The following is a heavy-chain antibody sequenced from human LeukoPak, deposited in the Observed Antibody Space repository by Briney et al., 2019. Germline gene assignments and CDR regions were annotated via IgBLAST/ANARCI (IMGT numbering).Heavy chain of an antibody. CDR1: GFTFSSYA. Sequence: GGSLRLSCAASGFTFSSYAMSWVRQAPGKGLEWVSGIIGSGGSTYCADSVKGRFTISRDNSKNTLYLQMNSLRAEDTAVYYCAKRDSSGSYEGDYWGQGTLVTVSS. CDR3: AKRDSSGSYEGDY. J-gene: IGHJ4*02. V-gene: IGHV3-23*01. D-gene: IGHD1-26*01. CDR2: IIGSGGST.